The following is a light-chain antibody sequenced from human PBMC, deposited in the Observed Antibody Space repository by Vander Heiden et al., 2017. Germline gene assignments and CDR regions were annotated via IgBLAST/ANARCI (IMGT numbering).Light chain of an antibody. CDR1: QSVSSSY. V-gene: IGKV3-20*01. J-gene: IGKJ1*01. Sequence: EIVLTQSPGTLSLSPGERATLSCRASQSVSSSYLAWYQQKPGQAPRLLIYGASSRATVIPDRFSGSGSGTDFTLTFSRLEPEDFAVYYCQQYGSSPPWTFGQGTKVEIK. CDR3: QQYGSSPPWT. CDR2: GAS.